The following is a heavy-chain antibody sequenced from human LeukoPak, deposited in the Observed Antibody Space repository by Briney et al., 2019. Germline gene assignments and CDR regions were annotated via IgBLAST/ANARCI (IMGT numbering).Heavy chain of an antibody. CDR2: TYYRSKWYN. CDR1: VDSVSSNSAD. CDR3: ARAQDYYDSSGYGFDY. V-gene: IGHV6-1*01. D-gene: IGHD3-22*01. J-gene: IGHJ4*02. Sequence: SQTLSLTCAISVDSVSSNSADWNWIRQSPSRGLEWLGRTYYRSKWYNNYAVSVKSRITINPDTSKNQFSLQLNSVTPEDTAVYYCARAQDYYDSSGYGFDYWGQGTLVTVSS.